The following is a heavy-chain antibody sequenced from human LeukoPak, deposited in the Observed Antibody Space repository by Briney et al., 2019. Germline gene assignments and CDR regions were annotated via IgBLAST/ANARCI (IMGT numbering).Heavy chain of an antibody. V-gene: IGHV3-30*04. CDR1: GFTFSSYA. CDR2: ISYDGSNK. D-gene: IGHD3-10*01. J-gene: IGHJ6*02. Sequence: GRSLRLSCAASGFTFSSYAMHWVRQAPGKGLEWVAVISYDGSNKYYADSVKGRFTISRDNSKNTLYLQMNSLRAEDTAVYYCARNMREKRAWFGELSFHYYYYYGMDVWGQGTTVTVSS. CDR3: ARNMREKRAWFGELSFHYYYYYGMDV.